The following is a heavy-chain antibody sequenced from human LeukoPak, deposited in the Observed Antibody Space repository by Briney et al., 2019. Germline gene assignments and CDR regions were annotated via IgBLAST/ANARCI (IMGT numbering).Heavy chain of an antibody. J-gene: IGHJ3*02. CDR2: IKQDESEK. CDR1: GFTFSSYW. V-gene: IGHV3-7*03. CDR3: ARELREHGVFDI. D-gene: IGHD1-26*01. Sequence: GGSLRLSCTASGFTFSSYWMSWVRQAPGKGLEWVANIKQDESEKFYVDSVKGRFSISRDNSKNTVYLQMNSLRAEDTAVYYCARELREHGVFDIWGQGTLVTVSS.